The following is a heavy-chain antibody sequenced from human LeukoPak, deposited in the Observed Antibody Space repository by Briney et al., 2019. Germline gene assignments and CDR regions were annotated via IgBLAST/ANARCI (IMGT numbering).Heavy chain of an antibody. D-gene: IGHD2-2*03. CDR1: GGSISSSSYY. Sequence: SETLSLTCTVSGGSISSSSYYWGWIRQPPGKGLEWIGSIYYSGSTYYNPSLKSRVTISVDTSKNQFSLKLSSVTAADTAVYYYAALDIVVVPAARWGQGTLVTVSS. CDR2: IYYSGST. CDR3: AALDIVVVPAAR. J-gene: IGHJ4*02. V-gene: IGHV4-39*01.